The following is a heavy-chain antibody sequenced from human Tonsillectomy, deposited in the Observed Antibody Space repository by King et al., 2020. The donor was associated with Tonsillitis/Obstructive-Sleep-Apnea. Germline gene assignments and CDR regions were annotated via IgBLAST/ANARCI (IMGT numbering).Heavy chain of an antibody. CDR1: GYTFTTYY. V-gene: IGHV1-46*01. Sequence: VQLVESGAEVKKPGASVTVSCTASGYTFTTYYIHWIRQAPGHGLEWMEIINPSDGITTYAQKFHGRVTMTRDTSTSTVYMELSSLRSEDTAVYYCAGDDIVGRDIDYWGQGTLVTVSS. CDR2: INPSDGIT. CDR3: AGDDIVGRDIDY. D-gene: IGHD5-12*01. J-gene: IGHJ4*02.